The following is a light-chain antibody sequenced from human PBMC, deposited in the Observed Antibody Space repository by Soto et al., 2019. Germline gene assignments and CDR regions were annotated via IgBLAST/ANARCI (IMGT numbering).Light chain of an antibody. CDR3: TSFARGSTLV. Sequence: QSALTQPPSASGSPGQSVTISCTGTKNDIGVYDFVSWYQHHPGKAPRLIIYEVVQRPSGVPDRFSGSKSGNTASLTISGLQAEDEADYYCTSFARGSTLVFGGGTKLTVL. CDR1: KNDIGVYDF. J-gene: IGLJ3*02. CDR2: EVV. V-gene: IGLV2-8*01.